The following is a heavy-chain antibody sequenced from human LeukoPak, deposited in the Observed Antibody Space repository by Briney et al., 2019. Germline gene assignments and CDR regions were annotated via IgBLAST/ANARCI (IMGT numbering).Heavy chain of an antibody. J-gene: IGHJ3*02. V-gene: IGHV1-18*01. CDR2: ISAYNGNT. Sequence: ASVKVFCKASGYTFTSYGISWVRQAPGQGLEWMGWISAYNGNTNYAQKLQGRVTMTTDTSTSTAYMELRSLRSDDTAVYYCARDNVLLWFGELLVKIDAFDIWGQGTMVTVSS. CDR1: GYTFTSYG. CDR3: ARDNVLLWFGELLVKIDAFDI. D-gene: IGHD3-10*01.